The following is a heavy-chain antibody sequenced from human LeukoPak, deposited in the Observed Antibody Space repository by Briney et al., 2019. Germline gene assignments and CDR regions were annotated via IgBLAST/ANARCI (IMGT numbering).Heavy chain of an antibody. J-gene: IGHJ5*02. CDR2: IYYSGST. Sequence: PETLSLTCTVSGGSISSYYWSWIRQPPGKGLEWIGYIYYSGSTNYNPSLKSRVTISVDTSKNQFSLKLSSVTAADTAVYYCASIHYYDSSGYSFFDPWGQGTLVTVSS. CDR3: ASIHYYDSSGYSFFDP. V-gene: IGHV4-59*01. D-gene: IGHD3-22*01. CDR1: GGSISSYY.